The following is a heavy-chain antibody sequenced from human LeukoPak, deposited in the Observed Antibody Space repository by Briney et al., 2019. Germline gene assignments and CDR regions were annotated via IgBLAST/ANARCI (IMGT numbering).Heavy chain of an antibody. Sequence: PGRPLRLSCAGSGFTFSSYGMHWVRQAPGKGLEWVAVISYDGSKKYYANSVMGRFTISRDNSKNTLYLQMNSLRAEDTGVYYCAKEACGGRCYFDYFDYWGQGTLVTVSS. CDR1: GFTFSSYG. J-gene: IGHJ4*02. CDR2: ISYDGSKK. D-gene: IGHD2-15*01. CDR3: AKEACGGRCYFDYFDY. V-gene: IGHV3-30*18.